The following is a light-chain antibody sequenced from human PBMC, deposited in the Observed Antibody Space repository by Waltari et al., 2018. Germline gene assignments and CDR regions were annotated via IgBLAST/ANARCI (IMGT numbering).Light chain of an antibody. CDR3: QQYNGYWT. CDR1: QRISVW. V-gene: IGKV1-5*03. Sequence: DIQMTQSPSTLSASVGDRVTITCRASQRISVWLAWYQQKPGKAPKLRVYGASRLESGVPSRFSGSGSGTEFTLTISSLQPDDFATYYCQQYNGYWTFGQGTKVEIK. CDR2: GAS. J-gene: IGKJ1*01.